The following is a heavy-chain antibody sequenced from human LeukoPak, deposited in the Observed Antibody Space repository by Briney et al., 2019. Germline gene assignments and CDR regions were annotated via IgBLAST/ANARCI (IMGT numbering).Heavy chain of an antibody. CDR1: GFTFGSFW. V-gene: IGHV3-23*01. CDR3: ACSGWYYFDY. CDR2: ISGSGGST. Sequence: GGSLRLSCAASGFTFGSFWMSWVRQAPGKGLEWVSAISGSGGSTYYADSVKGRFTISRDNSKNTLYLQMNSLRAEDTAVYYCACSGWYYFDYWGQGTLVTVSS. D-gene: IGHD6-19*01. J-gene: IGHJ4*02.